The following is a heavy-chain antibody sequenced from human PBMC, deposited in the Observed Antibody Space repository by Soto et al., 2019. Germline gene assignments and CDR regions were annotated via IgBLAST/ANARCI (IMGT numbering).Heavy chain of an antibody. J-gene: IGHJ5*02. D-gene: IGHD2-15*01. CDR3: ARGPHCSGGSCYSGWFDP. CDR2: ISYDGSNK. V-gene: IGHV3-30-3*01. Sequence: LRLSCAASGFTFSSYAMHWVRQAPGKGLEWVAVISYDGSNKYYADSVKGRFTISRDNSKNTLYLQMNGLRAEDTAVYYCARGPHCSGGSCYSGWFDPWGQGTLVTVSS. CDR1: GFTFSSYA.